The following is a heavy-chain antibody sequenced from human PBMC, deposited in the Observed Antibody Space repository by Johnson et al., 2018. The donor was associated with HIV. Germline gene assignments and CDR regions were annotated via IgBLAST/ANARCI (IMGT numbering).Heavy chain of an antibody. CDR1: GFTFSSYV. J-gene: IGHJ3*02. D-gene: IGHD6-19*01. CDR3: ARDRHPRAVAGQGGAFDI. CDR2: ISYDGSNK. V-gene: IGHV3-30*04. Sequence: QVQLVESGGGVVQPGRSLRLSCAASGFTFSSYVMHWVRQAPGKGLEWVAVISYDGSNKYYADSVKGRFTISRDNSKNTLYLQMNSLRAEDTAVYYCARDRHPRAVAGQGGAFDIWGPGTMVTVSS.